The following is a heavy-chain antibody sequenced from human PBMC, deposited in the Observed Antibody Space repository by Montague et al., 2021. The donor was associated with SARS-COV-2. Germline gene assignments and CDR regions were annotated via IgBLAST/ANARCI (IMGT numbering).Heavy chain of an antibody. D-gene: IGHD3-22*01. J-gene: IGHJ4*02. CDR3: ARGRLYYDSSGYYFDY. V-gene: IGHV4-61*02. Sequence: TLSLTCTVSGGSISSGSYYWSWIRQPAGKGLEWIGRIHTSGSTNYNPSLKSRVTISLDASKNQFSLKLSSVTAADTAVYYCARGRLYYDSSGYYFDYWGQGTLVTVSS. CDR2: IHTSGST. CDR1: GGSISSGSYY.